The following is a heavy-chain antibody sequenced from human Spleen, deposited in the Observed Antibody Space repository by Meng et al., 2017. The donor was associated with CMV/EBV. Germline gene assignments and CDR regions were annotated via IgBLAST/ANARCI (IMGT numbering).Heavy chain of an antibody. CDR3: AASSVIAPFY. V-gene: IGHV3-30*02. Sequence: GESLKISCPASGFSLSDFWMTWVRQAPGKGLEWVAFVRYGGNSASYADSVRGRFTISRDNAKNSLYLQMNSLRAEDAAVYYCAASSVIAPFYWGQGTLVTVSS. D-gene: IGHD3-16*02. J-gene: IGHJ4*02. CDR1: GFSLSDFW. CDR2: VRYGGNSA.